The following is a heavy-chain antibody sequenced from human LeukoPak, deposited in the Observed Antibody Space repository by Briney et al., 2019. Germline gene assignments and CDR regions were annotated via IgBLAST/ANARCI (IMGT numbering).Heavy chain of an antibody. J-gene: IGHJ6*02. CDR3: ARGRGQWLVFYGMDV. Sequence: RGASVKVSCKASGYTFTGYYMHWGRHAPGQRRERMVGINPKSGGTNYAQKFQDRVTMITDTSTSTAYMELRSLRSDDTAGYYCARGRGQWLVFYGMDVWGQGTTVTVSS. D-gene: IGHD6-19*01. CDR1: GYTFTGYY. CDR2: INPKSGGT. V-gene: IGHV1-2*02.